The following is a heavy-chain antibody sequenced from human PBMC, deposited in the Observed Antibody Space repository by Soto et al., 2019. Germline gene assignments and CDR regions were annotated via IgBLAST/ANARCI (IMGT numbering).Heavy chain of an antibody. V-gene: IGHV3-30-3*01. CDR1: GFTFGSYA. CDR2: ISYDGSNK. CDR3: ARDPAPFGSSLYYYYGMDV. J-gene: IGHJ6*02. D-gene: IGHD3-10*01. Sequence: PGGSLRLSCAASGFTFGSYAMHWVRQAPGKGLEWVAVISYDGSNKYYADSVKGRFTISRDNSKNTLYLQMNSLRAEDTAVYYCARDPAPFGSSLYYYYGMDVWGQGTTVTVSS.